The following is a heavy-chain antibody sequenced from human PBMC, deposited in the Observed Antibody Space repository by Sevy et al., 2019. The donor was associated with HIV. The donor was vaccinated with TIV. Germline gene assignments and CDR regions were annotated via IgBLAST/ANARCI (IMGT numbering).Heavy chain of an antibody. CDR1: GFTVSSSY. J-gene: IGHJ5*02. V-gene: IGHV3-53*01. Sequence: GGSLRLSCAASGFTVSSSYMTWVRQPPGKGLEWVSVIYSGGSTYYADSVKVRFTISRDNSKNTLYLQMNNLRADDTAVYYCARGRGVFGAVAINWFDPWGQGALVTVSS. CDR3: ARGRGVFGAVAINWFDP. CDR2: IYSGGST. D-gene: IGHD3-3*01.